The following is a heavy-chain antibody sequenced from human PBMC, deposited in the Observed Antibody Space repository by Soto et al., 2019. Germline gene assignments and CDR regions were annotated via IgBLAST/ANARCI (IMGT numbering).Heavy chain of an antibody. CDR1: GGTFSSYT. Sequence: QVQLVQSGAEVKKPGSSVKVSCKASGGTFSSYTISWVRQAPGQGREWMGRIIPILGIANYAQKFQGRVTITADKSTSTAYMELSSLRSEDTAVYYCARERGIPAFDIWGQGTMVTVSS. CDR2: IIPILGIA. J-gene: IGHJ3*02. D-gene: IGHD1-20*01. CDR3: ARERGIPAFDI. V-gene: IGHV1-69*08.